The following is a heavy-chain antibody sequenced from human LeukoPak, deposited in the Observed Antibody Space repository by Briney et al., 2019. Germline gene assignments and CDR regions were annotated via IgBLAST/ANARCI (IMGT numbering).Heavy chain of an antibody. J-gene: IGHJ4*02. CDR2: ISSRVSTI. CDR1: GFTFTDYY. V-gene: IGHV3-11*04. Sequence: AGSLRLSCAASGFTFTDYYRSWSRQAPGKGLEWVSYISSRVSTISYADSLKGRFTISRHEAKNSLYLQLNSLRAEDTAVYYCARMVRGAVFDYWGQGTLVTVSS. D-gene: IGHD3-10*01. CDR3: ARMVRGAVFDY.